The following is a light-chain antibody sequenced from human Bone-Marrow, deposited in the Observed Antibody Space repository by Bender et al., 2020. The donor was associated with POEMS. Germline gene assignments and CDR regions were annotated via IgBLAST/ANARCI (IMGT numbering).Light chain of an antibody. CDR1: SGSVSSNFH. CDR2: STN. V-gene: IGLV8-61*01. J-gene: IGLJ3*02. Sequence: QTVVTQEPSFSVSPGGTITLTCGLSSGSVSSNFHPSWYQQTPGQAPRTLIYSTNTRSSGVPDRFSGSILGNKAALTITGAQADDESDYYCMLYMGPGIWVFGGGTKLTVL. CDR3: MLYMGPGIWV.